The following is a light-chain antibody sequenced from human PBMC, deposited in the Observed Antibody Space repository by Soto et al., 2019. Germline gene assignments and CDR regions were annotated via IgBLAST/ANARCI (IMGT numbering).Light chain of an antibody. CDR1: STDIGSYNL. V-gene: IGLV2-23*01. Sequence: QSALTQPASVSGSPGQWITISCTGTSTDIGSYNLVSWYQQHPGKAPKLMIYEDSKRPSGVSNCFSGSKSGNTASLTISGLQAEEADYYYCSSYGGSSTYVFGSGTKLTVL. CDR2: EDS. J-gene: IGLJ1*01. CDR3: SSYGGSSTYV.